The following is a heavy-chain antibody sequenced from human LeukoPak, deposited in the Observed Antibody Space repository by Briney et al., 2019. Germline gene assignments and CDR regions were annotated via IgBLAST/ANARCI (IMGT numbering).Heavy chain of an antibody. J-gene: IGHJ4*02. V-gene: IGHV4-39*07. CDR2: IYYSGST. Sequence: PSETLSLTCTVSGGSISSSSYYWGWIRQPPGKGLEWIGSIYYSGSTYYNPSLKSRVTISVDTSKNQFSLKLSSVTAADTAVYYCARDQEFRVPAFDYWGQGTLVTVSS. CDR1: GGSISSSSYY. CDR3: ARDQEFRVPAFDY. D-gene: IGHD3-10*01.